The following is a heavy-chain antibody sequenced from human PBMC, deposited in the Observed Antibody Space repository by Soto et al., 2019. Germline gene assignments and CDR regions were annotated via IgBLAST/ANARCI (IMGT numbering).Heavy chain of an antibody. CDR3: AIEFGGGFLPIDL. V-gene: IGHV3-9*01. J-gene: IGHJ2*01. CDR2: ISWNSGSI. D-gene: IGHD2-15*01. CDR1: GFTFNDYA. Sequence: GGSLRLSCAASGFTFNDYAMHWVRQAPGKGLEWVSGISWNSGSIGYADSVKGRFTISRDNAKNTLYLEMNSLRAEDTAVYCCAIEFGGGFLPIDLCGRGTLVTVSS.